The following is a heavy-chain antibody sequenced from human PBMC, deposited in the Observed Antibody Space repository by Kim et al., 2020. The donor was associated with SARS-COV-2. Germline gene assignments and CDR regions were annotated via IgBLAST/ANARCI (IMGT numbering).Heavy chain of an antibody. Sequence: NYNPALKSRVTISVDTSKNQFSLKLSSVTAADTAVYYCARAYGPRHWFDPWGQGTLVTVSS. D-gene: IGHD3-10*01. CDR3: ARAYGPRHWFDP. J-gene: IGHJ5*02. V-gene: IGHV4-59*01.